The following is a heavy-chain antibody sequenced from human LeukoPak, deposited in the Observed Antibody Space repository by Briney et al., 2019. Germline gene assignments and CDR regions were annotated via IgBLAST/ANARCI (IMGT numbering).Heavy chain of an antibody. J-gene: IGHJ4*02. CDR3: AGHHPRNTVDF. D-gene: IGHD2-8*02. CDR2: ISDIGSI. Sequence: PSETLSLTCTVSGGSISSYYWSWIRQPPGKGLEWIAYISDIGSINYNPSLKSRVTISLDTSKNQFSLKLSSVTAADTAVYYCAGHHPRNTVDFWGQGTLVTVS. CDR1: GGSISSYY. V-gene: IGHV4-59*08.